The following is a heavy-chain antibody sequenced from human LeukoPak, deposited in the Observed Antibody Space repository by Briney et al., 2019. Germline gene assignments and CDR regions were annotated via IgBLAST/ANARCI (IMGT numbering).Heavy chain of an antibody. V-gene: IGHV4-34*01. CDR2: TNHSGST. J-gene: IGHJ5*02. CDR1: GGSFSGYY. Sequence: PSETLSLTCAVYGGSFSGYYWSWIRQPPGKGLEWIGETNHSGSTNYNPSLKSRVTISVDTSKNQFSLKLSSVTAADTAVYYCARGREQQLTKNWFDPWGQGTLVTVSS. D-gene: IGHD6-13*01. CDR3: ARGREQQLTKNWFDP.